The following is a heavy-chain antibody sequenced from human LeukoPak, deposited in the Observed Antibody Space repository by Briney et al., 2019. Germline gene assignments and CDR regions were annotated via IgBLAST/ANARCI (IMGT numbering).Heavy chain of an antibody. D-gene: IGHD5-12*01. CDR3: ARDGTVATNWFDP. CDR2: IKSSGSS. CDR1: GGSVSSYY. V-gene: IGHV4-59*02. Sequence: SETLSLTCTVSGGSVSSYYWSWIRQPPGKGLEWIGYIKSSGSSNYNPSLKSRVTISMDTSKNQFSLRLNSVTAADTAVYYCARDGTVATNWFDPWGQGTLVTVSS. J-gene: IGHJ5*02.